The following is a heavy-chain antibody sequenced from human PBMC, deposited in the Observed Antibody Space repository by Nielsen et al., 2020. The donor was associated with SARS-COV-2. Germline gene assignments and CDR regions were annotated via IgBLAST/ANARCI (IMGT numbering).Heavy chain of an antibody. V-gene: IGHV3-23*01. D-gene: IGHD4-17*01. Sequence: GESLKISCTASGSTFSTFGMSWVRQAPGKGLEWVSRIRGSGSYADYADSVKGRFTISRDNSKNTLYLQMNSLRAEDTAVYYCAKGGVSLYGDSYYFDFWGQGSLVTVSS. CDR2: IRGSGSYA. CDR1: GSTFSTFG. J-gene: IGHJ4*02. CDR3: AKGGVSLYGDSYYFDF.